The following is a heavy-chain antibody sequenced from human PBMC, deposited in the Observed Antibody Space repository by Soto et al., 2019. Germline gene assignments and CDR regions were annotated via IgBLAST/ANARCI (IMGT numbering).Heavy chain of an antibody. CDR2: INTDGSRT. J-gene: IGHJ3*02. CDR1: EFTFNDYW. Sequence: EVQLVESGGGLVQPGGSLRLACAASEFTFNDYWMHWVRRGPGKGLVWFSHINTDGSRTRYADSVKGRFTISRDNAKNTLYLEMNSLRADDTAVYFCVRDPLGNGFGLNSFDIWGQVAMVTVSS. CDR3: VRDPLGNGFGLNSFDI. V-gene: IGHV3-74*01. D-gene: IGHD6-19*01.